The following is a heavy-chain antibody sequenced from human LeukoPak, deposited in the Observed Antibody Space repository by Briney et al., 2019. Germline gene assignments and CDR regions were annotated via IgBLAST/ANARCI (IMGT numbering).Heavy chain of an antibody. CDR2: INPSGGSK. D-gene: IGHD6-13*01. CDR1: GYTFTCYY. Sequence: ASVKVSSQASGYTFTCYYMHWVRQAPGQGLAWMGIINPSGGSKTYAQKFQCRLTMTRNSSTNTVYMELSSRRSEDTAVYYCAREGVAAASDCFDPWGQGTLVTVSS. V-gene: IGHV1-46*01. CDR3: AREGVAAASDCFDP. J-gene: IGHJ5*02.